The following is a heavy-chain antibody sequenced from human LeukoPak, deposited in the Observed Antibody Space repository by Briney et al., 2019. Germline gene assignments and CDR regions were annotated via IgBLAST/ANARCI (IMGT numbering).Heavy chain of an antibody. CDR1: GGSFSGYY. V-gene: IGHV4-34*01. CDR3: ATGDLVNEDYRRIAVAGPGAFDI. D-gene: IGHD6-19*01. CDR2: INHSGST. Sequence: SETLSLTCAVYGGSFSGYYWSWIRQPPGKGLEWIGEINHSGSTNYNPSLKSRVTISVDTSKNQFSLKLSSVTAAGTAVYYCATGDLVNEDYRRIAVAGPGAFDIWGQGTMVTVSS. J-gene: IGHJ3*02.